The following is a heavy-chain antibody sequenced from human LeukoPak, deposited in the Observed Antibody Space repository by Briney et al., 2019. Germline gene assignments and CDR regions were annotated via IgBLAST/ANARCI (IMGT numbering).Heavy chain of an antibody. J-gene: IGHJ4*02. Sequence: GGSLRLSCAASGFTFRSYSMNWVRQAPGRGLEWVSYISGSSNTIYYADSVKGRFTISRDNSKNTLYLQMNSLRAEDTAMYYCAKGSSAGRPYYFDYWGQGTLVTVSS. CDR3: AKGSSAGRPYYFDY. V-gene: IGHV3-48*01. CDR1: GFTFRSYS. CDR2: ISGSSNTI. D-gene: IGHD3-10*01.